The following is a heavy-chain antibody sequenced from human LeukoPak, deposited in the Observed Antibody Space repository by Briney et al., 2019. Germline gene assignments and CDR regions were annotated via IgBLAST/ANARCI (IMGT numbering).Heavy chain of an antibody. CDR2: ISSSSTFI. CDR1: GFTFSSYS. V-gene: IGHV3-21*01. CDR3: ARDKYDDYAFDY. D-gene: IGHD4-17*01. Sequence: GGSLRLSCAASGFTFSSYSMKWVRQAPGKGPEWVSSISSSSTFISHADSVRGRFTISRDNAKNSLYLQMDSLGADDTAVYYCARDKYDDYAFDYWGQGTLVTVSS. J-gene: IGHJ4*02.